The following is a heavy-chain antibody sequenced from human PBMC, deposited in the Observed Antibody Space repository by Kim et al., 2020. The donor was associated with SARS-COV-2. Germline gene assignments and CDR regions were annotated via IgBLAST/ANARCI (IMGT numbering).Heavy chain of an antibody. CDR2: IWYDGSNK. CDR1: GFTFSSYG. V-gene: IGHV3-33*01. CDR3: ARDHGGGATTLDGY. D-gene: IGHD1-26*01. J-gene: IGHJ4*02. Sequence: GGSLRLSCAASGFTFSSYGMHWVRQAPGKGLEWVAVIWYDGSNKYYADSVKGRFTIPRDNSKNTLYLQMNSLRAEDTAVYYCARDHGGGATTLDGYWGQGTLVTVSS.